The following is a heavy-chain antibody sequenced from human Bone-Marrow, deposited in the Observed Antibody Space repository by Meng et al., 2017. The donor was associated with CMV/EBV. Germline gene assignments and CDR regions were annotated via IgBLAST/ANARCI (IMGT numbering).Heavy chain of an antibody. CDR2: IKHDGSDK. Sequence: GESLKISCEASGFSFSNYWMSWVRQAPGRGLEWVANIKHDGSDKYYVDSVKGRFTISRDNAKNSLFLQMNSLRAEDTAVYYCARDPKYKSGYWGQGTMVTVSS. CDR1: GFSFSNYW. CDR3: ARDPKYKSGY. V-gene: IGHV3-7*01. J-gene: IGHJ4*02. D-gene: IGHD1-14*01.